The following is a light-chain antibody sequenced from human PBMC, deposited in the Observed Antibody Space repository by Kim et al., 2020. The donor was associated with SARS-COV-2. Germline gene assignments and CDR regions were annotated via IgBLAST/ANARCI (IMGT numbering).Light chain of an antibody. CDR2: RVS. V-gene: IGLV3-9*01. CDR1: NIGSKN. CDR3: QVWDSSTEV. J-gene: IGLJ3*02. Sequence: SYELTQPLSVSVALGQTARITCGGNNIGSKNVHWYQQKPGQAPVLVIYRVSNRPSGIPERFSGSNSGNTATLTISRAQAGDEADYYCQVWDSSTEVFGGGTKLTVL.